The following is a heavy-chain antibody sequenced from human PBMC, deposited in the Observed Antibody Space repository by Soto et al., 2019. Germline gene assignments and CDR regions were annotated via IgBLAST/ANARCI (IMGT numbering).Heavy chain of an antibody. CDR3: ARTVVVHLYYFDY. Sequence: SVKVSCKASGGTFSSYAISWVRQAPGQGLEWMGGIIPIFGTANYAQKFRGRVTITADESTSTAYMELSSLRSEDTAVYYCARTVVVHLYYFDYWGQGTLVTVSS. V-gene: IGHV1-69*13. CDR2: IIPIFGTA. J-gene: IGHJ4*02. CDR1: GGTFSSYA. D-gene: IGHD3-22*01.